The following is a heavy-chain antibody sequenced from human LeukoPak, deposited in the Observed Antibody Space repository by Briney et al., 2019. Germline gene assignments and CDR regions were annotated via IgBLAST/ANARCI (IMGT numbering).Heavy chain of an antibody. CDR1: GYTLTELS. CDR3: ATGYSYGYGMDY. J-gene: IGHJ4*02. CDR2: FDPEDGET. V-gene: IGHV1-24*01. D-gene: IGHD5-18*01. Sequence: RASVKVSCKVSGYTLTELSMHWVRQAPGKGLEWMGGFDPEDGETIYAQKFQGRVTMTEDTSTDTAYMELSSLRSEDTAVYYCATGYSYGYGMDYWGQGTLVTVSS.